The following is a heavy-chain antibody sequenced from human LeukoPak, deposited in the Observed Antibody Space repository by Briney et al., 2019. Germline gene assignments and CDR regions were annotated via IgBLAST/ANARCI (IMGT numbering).Heavy chain of an antibody. J-gene: IGHJ6*03. D-gene: IGHD6-19*01. Sequence: GGSLRLSCAASGFIFSSYWMHWVRQAPGKGLVWVSRINSDGSSTSYADSVKGRFTISRDNAKNTLYLQMNSLRAEDTAVYYCASEGIAVAGTAIGRYMDVWGKGTTVTISS. V-gene: IGHV3-74*01. CDR3: ASEGIAVAGTAIGRYMDV. CDR2: INSDGSST. CDR1: GFIFSSYW.